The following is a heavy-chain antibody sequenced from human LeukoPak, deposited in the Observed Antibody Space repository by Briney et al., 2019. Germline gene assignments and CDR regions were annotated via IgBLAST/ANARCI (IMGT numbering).Heavy chain of an antibody. V-gene: IGHV3-30*02. Sequence: GGSLRLSCAASGFTFSSYGMHWVRQAPGKGLEWVAFIRYDGSNKYCADSVKGRFTVSRDNSKNTLYVQMNSLRAEDTAVYYCAKDRDKYDFWSGYPLDGFDIWGQGTMVTVSS. CDR2: IRYDGSNK. D-gene: IGHD3-3*01. CDR1: GFTFSSYG. J-gene: IGHJ3*02. CDR3: AKDRDKYDFWSGYPLDGFDI.